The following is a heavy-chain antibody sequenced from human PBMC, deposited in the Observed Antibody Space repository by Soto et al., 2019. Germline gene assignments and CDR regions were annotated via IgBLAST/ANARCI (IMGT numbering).Heavy chain of an antibody. Sequence: SETLSLTRAVYGGSFSGYYWSWIRQPPGKGLEWIGEINHSGSTNYNPSLKSRVTISVDTSKNQFSLKLSSVTAADTAVYYCARPYYYYYGMDVWGQGTTVTVSS. CDR1: GGSFSGYY. CDR3: ARPYYYYYGMDV. J-gene: IGHJ6*02. CDR2: INHSGST. V-gene: IGHV4-34*01.